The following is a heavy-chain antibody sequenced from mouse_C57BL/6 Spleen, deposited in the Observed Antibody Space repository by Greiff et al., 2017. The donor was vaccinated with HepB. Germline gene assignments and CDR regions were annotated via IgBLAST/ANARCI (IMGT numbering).Heavy chain of an antibody. CDR2: ISDGGSYT. J-gene: IGHJ4*01. D-gene: IGHD2-4*01. Sequence: EVQVVESGGGLVKPGGSLKLSCAASGFTFSSYAMSWVRQTPEKRLEWVATISDGGSYTYYPDNVKGRFTISRDIAKNNLYLQMSHLKSEDTALYYCARGEDYDYYAMDYWGQGTSVTVSS. CDR1: GFTFSSYA. V-gene: IGHV5-4*01. CDR3: ARGEDYDYYAMDY.